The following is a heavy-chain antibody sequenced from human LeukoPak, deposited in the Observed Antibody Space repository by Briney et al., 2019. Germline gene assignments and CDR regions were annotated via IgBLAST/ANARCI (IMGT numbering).Heavy chain of an antibody. CDR1: GGSISSYY. J-gene: IGHJ4*02. D-gene: IGHD2-15*01. CDR2: IYYSGST. Sequence: PSETLSLTCAVSGGSISSYYWSWIRQPPGKGLEWIGYIYYSGSTNYNPSLQSRVTISVDTSKNQFSLKLSSVTAADTAVYYCARVKVVVVVAALDYWGQGTLVTVSS. V-gene: IGHV4-59*12. CDR3: ARVKVVVVVAALDY.